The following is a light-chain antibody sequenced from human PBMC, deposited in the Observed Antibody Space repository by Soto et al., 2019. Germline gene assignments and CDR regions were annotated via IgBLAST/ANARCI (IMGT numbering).Light chain of an antibody. CDR1: SSNIGGNY. CDR3: ASWDDSLSGVV. J-gene: IGLJ2*01. CDR2: RNN. V-gene: IGLV1-47*01. Sequence: QSVLTQPPSASGTPGQGVAISCSGSSSNIGGNYVYWYQQLPGTAPKLLIYRNNQRPSGVPDRFSGSKSGTSASLAISGLRSEDETDYYCASWDDSLSGVVFGGATKLTVL.